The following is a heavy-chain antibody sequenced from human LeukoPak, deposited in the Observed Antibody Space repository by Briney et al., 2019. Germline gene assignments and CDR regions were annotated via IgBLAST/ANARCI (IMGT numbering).Heavy chain of an antibody. Sequence: GGSLRLSCAASGFTFSSYWMSWVRQAPGKGLEWVANIKQDGSEKYYVDSVKGRFTISRDNAKNSLYLQMNSLRAEDTAVYYCARGPMAWEQDHFDYWGQGTLVTVSS. CDR3: ARGPMAWEQDHFDY. V-gene: IGHV3-7*01. CDR1: GFTFSSYW. J-gene: IGHJ4*02. CDR2: IKQDGSEK. D-gene: IGHD1-26*01.